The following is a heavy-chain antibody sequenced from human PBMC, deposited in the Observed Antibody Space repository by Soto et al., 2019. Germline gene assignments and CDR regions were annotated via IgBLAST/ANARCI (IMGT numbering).Heavy chain of an antibody. V-gene: IGHV3-33*01. J-gene: IGHJ3*02. CDR1: GFTFSSYG. Sequence: GGSLRLSCAASGFTFSSYGMHWVRQAPGKGLEWVAVIWYDGSNKYYADSVKGRFTISRDNSKNTLYLQMNSLRAEDTAVYYCARGYIAAAAPHDAFDIWGQGTMVTVSS. CDR2: IWYDGSNK. D-gene: IGHD6-13*01. CDR3: ARGYIAAAAPHDAFDI.